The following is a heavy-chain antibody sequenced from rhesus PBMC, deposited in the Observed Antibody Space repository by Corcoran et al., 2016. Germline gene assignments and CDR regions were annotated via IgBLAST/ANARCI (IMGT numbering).Heavy chain of an antibody. CDR1: GFSLSTSGMG. J-gene: IGHJ4*01. CDR3: ARVRGSGWTNYFDY. CDR2: IYWDDDK. D-gene: IGHD6-31*01. V-gene: IGHV2-1*01. Sequence: QVTLKESGPALVKPTQPLTLTCTFSGFSLSTSGMGVGWIRQPPRKTLEWLALIYWDDDKRYSTSLKSRLTISKDTSKNQVVLTMTNMDPVDTATYYCARVRGSGWTNYFDYWGQGVLVTVSS.